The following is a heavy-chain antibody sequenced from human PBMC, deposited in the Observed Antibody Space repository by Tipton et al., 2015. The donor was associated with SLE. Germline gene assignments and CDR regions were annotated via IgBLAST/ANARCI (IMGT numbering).Heavy chain of an antibody. CDR1: GGSISSGNYY. CDR3: AKGEEGYHDILTGYYNQYYYYMDV. V-gene: IGHV4-61*02. Sequence: TLSLTCSVSGGSISSGNYYWTWIRQPAGKGLEWIGRIYTSGSTNYNPHLRSRATISLDTSTNQFSLKLSSVTAADTAVYYCAKGEEGYHDILTGYYNQYYYYMDVWGEGTTVTVSS. J-gene: IGHJ6*03. D-gene: IGHD3-9*01. CDR2: IYTSGST.